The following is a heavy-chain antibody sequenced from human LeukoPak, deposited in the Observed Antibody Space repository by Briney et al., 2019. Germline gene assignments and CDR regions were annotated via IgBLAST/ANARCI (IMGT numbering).Heavy chain of an antibody. J-gene: IGHJ4*02. CDR3: ASVLQLWFGSYYFDY. CDR2: IYYSGST. V-gene: IGHV4-39*07. CDR1: GGSISSSSYY. Sequence: SETLSLTCTVSGGSISSSSYYWGWIRLPPGKGLEWIGSIYYSGSTYYNPSLKSRVTISVDTSKNQFSLKLSSVTAADTAVYYCASVLQLWFGSYYFDYWGQGTLVTVSS. D-gene: IGHD5-18*01.